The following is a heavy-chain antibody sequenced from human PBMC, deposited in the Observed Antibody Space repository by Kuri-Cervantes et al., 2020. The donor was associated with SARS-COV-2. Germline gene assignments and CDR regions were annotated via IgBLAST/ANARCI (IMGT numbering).Heavy chain of an antibody. Sequence: GGSLRLSCAASGFTFSSYAMSWVRQAPGKGLEWVSAISGSGGSTYYADSVKGRFTISRDNSKNMLYLQMNSLRAEDTAVYYCAKRPAVVRSFDYWGQGTLVTVSS. CDR2: ISGSGGST. CDR1: GFTFSSYA. J-gene: IGHJ4*02. D-gene: IGHD2-15*01. V-gene: IGHV3-23*01. CDR3: AKRPAVVRSFDY.